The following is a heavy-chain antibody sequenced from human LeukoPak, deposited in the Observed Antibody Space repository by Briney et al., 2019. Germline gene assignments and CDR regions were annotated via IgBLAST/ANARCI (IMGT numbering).Heavy chain of an antibody. CDR3: AKGTRDSTDYPFDY. J-gene: IGHJ4*02. V-gene: IGHV3-23*01. CDR2: ISGSGGST. Sequence: GGSLRLSCVASGFTFSSYAMSWVRQAPGKGLEWVSAISGSGGSTYYADSVKGRFTISRDNSKNTLYLQMNSLRAEDTAVYYCAKGTRDSTDYPFDYWGQGTLVTVSS. CDR1: GFTFSSYA. D-gene: IGHD2-2*01.